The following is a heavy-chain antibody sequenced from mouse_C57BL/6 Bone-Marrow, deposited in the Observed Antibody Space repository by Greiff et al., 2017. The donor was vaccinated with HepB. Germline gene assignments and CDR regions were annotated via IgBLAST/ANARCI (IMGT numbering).Heavy chain of an antibody. CDR2: IYPGDGDT. CDR3: AISRLLLRSPYFDV. CDR1: GYAFSSSW. V-gene: IGHV1-82*01. D-gene: IGHD1-1*01. Sequence: QVQLQQSGPELVKPGASVKISCKASGYAFSSSWMNWVKQRPGKGLEWIGRIYPGDGDTNYNGKFKGKATLTADKSSSTAYMQLSSLTSEDSAVYFCAISRLLLRSPYFDVWGTGTTVTVSS. J-gene: IGHJ1*03.